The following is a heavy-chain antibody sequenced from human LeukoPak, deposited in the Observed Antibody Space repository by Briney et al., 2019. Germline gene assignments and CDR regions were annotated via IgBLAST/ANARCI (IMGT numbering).Heavy chain of an antibody. Sequence: PSETLSLTCTVSGGSVSSGSSFWSWIRQPPGKGLKWIGYIYHSGNTNYNPSLKSRVTISVDTSKSQLSLKLNSVTAADTAVYYCARDRNYYDSSGYYSANWGQGTLVTVSS. J-gene: IGHJ4*02. CDR1: GGSVSSGSSF. D-gene: IGHD3-22*01. V-gene: IGHV4-61*01. CDR2: IYHSGNT. CDR3: ARDRNYYDSSGYYSAN.